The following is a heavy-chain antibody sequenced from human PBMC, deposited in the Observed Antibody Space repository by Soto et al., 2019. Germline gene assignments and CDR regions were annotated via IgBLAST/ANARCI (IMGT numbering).Heavy chain of an antibody. CDR1: GITVSSNY. V-gene: IGHV3-53*04. CDR3: ASGYDWDLLFDY. J-gene: IGHJ4*02. D-gene: IGHD5-12*01. Sequence: EVQLVESGGGLVQPGGSLRLSCAASGITVSSNYMNWVRQAPGKGLEWVSATYSGGTTYYADSVRGRFTISRDNSKNTLYLQINSLRVEDTAMYYCASGYDWDLLFDYWGQGARSPSPQ. CDR2: TYSGGTT.